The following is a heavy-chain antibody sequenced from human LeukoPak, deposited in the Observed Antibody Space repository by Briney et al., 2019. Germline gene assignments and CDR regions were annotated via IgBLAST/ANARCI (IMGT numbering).Heavy chain of an antibody. D-gene: IGHD6-6*01. CDR2: ISVYNGHT. V-gene: IGHV1-18*01. CDR3: AGPLKSIAARYFDL. Sequence: ASVKVSCKASGYTFTSYGISWVRQAPRQGLEWMGWISVYNGHTNYAQKLQGRVTMTTDTSTSTAYMDLRSLRSDDTAVYYCAGPLKSIAARYFDLWGRGTLVTVSS. CDR1: GYTFTSYG. J-gene: IGHJ2*01.